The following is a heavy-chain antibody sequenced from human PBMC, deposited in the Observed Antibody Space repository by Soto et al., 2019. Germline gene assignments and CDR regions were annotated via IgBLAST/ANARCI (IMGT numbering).Heavy chain of an antibody. Sequence: QVQLVQSGAEVKKPGASVKVSCKASGYTFTSNYMHWVRQAPGQGLEWMGIINPSGGSTSYAQKCQGRVTMTRDTSTSTVYMELSSLRSEDTAVYYCARARCSGGSCYQADYWGQGTLVTVSS. CDR1: GYTFTSNY. D-gene: IGHD2-15*01. CDR3: ARARCSGGSCYQADY. J-gene: IGHJ4*02. CDR2: INPSGGST. V-gene: IGHV1-46*03.